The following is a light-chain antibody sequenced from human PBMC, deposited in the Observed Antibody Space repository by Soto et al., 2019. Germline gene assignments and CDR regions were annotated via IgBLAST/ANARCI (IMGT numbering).Light chain of an antibody. J-gene: IGLJ3*02. CDR2: EVT. CDR1: SSDVGFYNY. V-gene: IGLV2-14*01. CDR3: TSYTTSSTWV. Sequence: QSALTQPASVSGSPGQSITICCFGTSSDVGFYNYVSWFQQYPGKAPKLMIFEVTNRPSGVSDRFSGSKSDNTASLTISGLQADDEADYVCTSYTTSSTWVFGGGTKLTVL.